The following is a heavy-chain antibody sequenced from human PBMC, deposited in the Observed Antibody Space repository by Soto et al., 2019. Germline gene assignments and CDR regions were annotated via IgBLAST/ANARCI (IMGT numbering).Heavy chain of an antibody. CDR3: ARGRGYCSSTSCPQGHYYYYMDV. Sequence: SETLSLTCAVYGGSFSGYYWSWICQPPGKGLEWIGEINHSGSTNYNPSLKSRVTISVDTSKNQFSLKLSSVTAADTAVYYCARGRGYCSSTSCPQGHYYYYMDVWGKGTTVTVSS. CDR2: INHSGST. J-gene: IGHJ6*03. CDR1: GGSFSGYY. V-gene: IGHV4-34*01. D-gene: IGHD2-2*01.